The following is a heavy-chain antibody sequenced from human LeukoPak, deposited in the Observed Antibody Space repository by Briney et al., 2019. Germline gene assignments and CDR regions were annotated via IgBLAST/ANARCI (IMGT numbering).Heavy chain of an antibody. CDR1: GYTFTGYY. D-gene: IGHD1-26*01. V-gene: IGHV1-2*02. CDR3: ARDETSGIVGAHDY. Sequence: GASVKVSCKASGYTFTGYYMHWVRQAPGQGLEWMGWINPNSGGTNYAQKFQGRVTMTRDTSISTAYMELSRLRSDDTAVHYCARDETSGIVGAHDYWGQGTLVTVSS. CDR2: INPNSGGT. J-gene: IGHJ4*02.